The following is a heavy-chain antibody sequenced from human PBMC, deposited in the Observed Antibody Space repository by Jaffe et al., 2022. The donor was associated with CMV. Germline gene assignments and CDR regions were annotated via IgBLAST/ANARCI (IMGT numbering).Heavy chain of an antibody. V-gene: IGHV1-46*01. J-gene: IGHJ3*02. CDR1: GYTFTSYY. Sequence: QVQLVQSGAEVKKPGASVKVSCKASGYTFTSYYMHWVRQAPGQGLEWMGIINPSGGSTSYAQKFQGRVTMTRDTSTSTVYMELSSLRSEDTAVYYCARDDCGGDCGGVGDAFDIWGQGTMVTVSS. CDR2: INPSGGST. D-gene: IGHD2-21*02. CDR3: ARDDCGGDCGGVGDAFDI.